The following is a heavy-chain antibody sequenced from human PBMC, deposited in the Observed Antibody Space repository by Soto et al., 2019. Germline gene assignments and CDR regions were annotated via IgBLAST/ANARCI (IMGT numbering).Heavy chain of an antibody. D-gene: IGHD3-3*01. Sequence: SETLSLTCTVSGGSVSSGSYYWSWIRQPPGKGLEWIGEINHSGSTNYNPSLKSRVTISVDTSKNQFSRKLSSVTAANTAVYYSARLSGTIFGGVQHSRYYYGMDVWGQGTTVTVSS. CDR3: ARLSGTIFGGVQHSRYYYGMDV. CDR2: INHSGST. CDR1: GGSVSSGSYY. V-gene: IGHV4-39*07. J-gene: IGHJ6*02.